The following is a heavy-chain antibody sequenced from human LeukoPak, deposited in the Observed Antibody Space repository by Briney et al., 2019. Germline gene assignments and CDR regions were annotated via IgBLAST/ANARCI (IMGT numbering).Heavy chain of an antibody. J-gene: IGHJ3*02. CDR1: GGTFSSYA. Sequence: SVKVSCKASGGTFSSYAISWVRQAPGQGLKWMGGIIPIFGTANYAQKFQGRVTITADESTSTAYMELSSLRSEDTAVYYCARDMGCSSTTCYSVPYDAFDIWGQGTMVTVSS. D-gene: IGHD2-2*02. CDR3: ARDMGCSSTTCYSVPYDAFDI. V-gene: IGHV1-69*13. CDR2: IIPIFGTA.